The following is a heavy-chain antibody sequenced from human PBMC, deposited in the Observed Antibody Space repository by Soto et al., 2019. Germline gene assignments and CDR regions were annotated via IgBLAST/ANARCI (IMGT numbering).Heavy chain of an antibody. V-gene: IGHV4-39*01. CDR2: IYYSGST. Sequence: SEALSVTCTFSGGPISIRSYYWGWIRQPPGKGLEWIGSIYYSGSTYYNPSLKSRVTISVDTSKNQFSLKLSSVTAADTAVYYCARRRGNRPYSYYYGMDVWGQGTTVTVSS. D-gene: IGHD2-15*01. J-gene: IGHJ6*01. CDR1: GGPISIRSYY. CDR3: ARRRGNRPYSYYYGMDV.